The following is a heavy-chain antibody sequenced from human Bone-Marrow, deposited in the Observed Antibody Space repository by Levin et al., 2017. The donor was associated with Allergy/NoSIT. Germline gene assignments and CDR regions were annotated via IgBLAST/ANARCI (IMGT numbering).Heavy chain of an antibody. CDR2: ISYDGSNK. V-gene: IGHV3-30*18. Sequence: GESLKISCAASGFTFSSYGMHWVRQAPGKGLEWVAVISYDGSNKYYADSVKGRFTISRDNSKNTLYLQMNSLRAEDTAVYYCAKSYGSGTFDAFDIWGQGTMVTVSS. CDR3: AKSYGSGTFDAFDI. D-gene: IGHD3-10*01. J-gene: IGHJ3*02. CDR1: GFTFSSYG.